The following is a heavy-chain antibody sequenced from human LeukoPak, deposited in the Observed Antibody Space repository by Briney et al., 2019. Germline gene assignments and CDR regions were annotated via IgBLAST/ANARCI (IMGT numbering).Heavy chain of an antibody. Sequence: GGSLRLSCAVSEFTVSSTYMSWVRQAPGKGLEWVSLMYSFGNTYYADSVKGRFTISRDNSKNTLYLQMNSLRAEDTALYYCARGKPVTGTPDYYSYDMDVWGQGTIVTVSS. CDR1: EFTVSSTY. D-gene: IGHD1-20*01. J-gene: IGHJ6*02. CDR3: ARGKPVTGTPDYYSYDMDV. CDR2: MYSFGNT. V-gene: IGHV3-53*01.